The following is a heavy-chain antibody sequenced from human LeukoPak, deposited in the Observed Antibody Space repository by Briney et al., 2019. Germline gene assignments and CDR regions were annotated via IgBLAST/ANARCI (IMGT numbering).Heavy chain of an antibody. CDR3: AVWAFDYYGSGSYWPEPHDYYYGMDV. V-gene: IGHV1-69*06. J-gene: IGHJ6*04. D-gene: IGHD3-10*01. Sequence: SVKVPCKASGGTFSSYAISWVRQAPGQGLEWMGGIIPIFGTANYAQKFQGRVTITADKSTSTAYMELSGLRSEDTAVYYCAVWAFDYYGSGSYWPEPHDYYYGMDVWGKGTTVTVSS. CDR1: GGTFSSYA. CDR2: IIPIFGTA.